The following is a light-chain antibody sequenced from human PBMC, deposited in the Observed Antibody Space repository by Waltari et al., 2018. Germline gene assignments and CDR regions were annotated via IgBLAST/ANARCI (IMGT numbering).Light chain of an antibody. CDR2: KAS. J-gene: IGKJ2*01. V-gene: IGKV1-5*03. CDR3: QQYNSYHT. CDR1: QSISTW. Sequence: DIQMTQSPSTLSASVGDRITITCRASQSISTWLAWYQQEPGKAPKLLIYKASNLESGVPSRFSGSGSGTEFTLTISSLQPDDFATYYCQQYNSYHTFGQGTKLEIK.